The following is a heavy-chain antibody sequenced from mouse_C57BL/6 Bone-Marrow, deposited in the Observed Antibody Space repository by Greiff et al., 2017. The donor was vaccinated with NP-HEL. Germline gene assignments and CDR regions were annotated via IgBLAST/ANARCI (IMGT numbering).Heavy chain of an antibody. CDR3: ARREVYYYGSSVTGTDWFAY. CDR2: ILPGSGST. J-gene: IGHJ3*01. Sequence: QVQLQQSGAELMKPGASVKLSCKATGYTFTGYWIEWVKQRPGHGLEWIGEILPGSGSTNYNEKFKGKATFTADTSSNTAYMQLSSLTTEDSAIYYCARREVYYYGSSVTGTDWFAYWGQGTLVTVSA. CDR1: GYTFTGYW. V-gene: IGHV1-9*01. D-gene: IGHD1-1*01.